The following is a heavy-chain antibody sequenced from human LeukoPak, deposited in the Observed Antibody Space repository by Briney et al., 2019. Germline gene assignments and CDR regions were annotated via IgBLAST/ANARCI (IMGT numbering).Heavy chain of an antibody. D-gene: IGHD5-18*01. J-gene: IGHJ4*02. CDR1: GGSISSNKW. Sequence: SGTLSLTCAVSGGSISSNKWWSWVRQPPGKGLEWIGEIYHSGSTNYNPSLKSRVTISMDKSKNQLSLKLNFVTAADTAVYYCARDRGGYTYSHDYWGQGTLVTVSS. CDR3: ARDRGGYTYSHDY. CDR2: IYHSGST. V-gene: IGHV4-4*02.